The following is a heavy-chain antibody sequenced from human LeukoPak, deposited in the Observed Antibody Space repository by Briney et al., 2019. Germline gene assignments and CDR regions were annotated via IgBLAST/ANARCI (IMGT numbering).Heavy chain of an antibody. CDR2: ISGSGGST. CDR1: GFTFSSYA. CDR3: AKVPITFGGVIVLYYFDY. D-gene: IGHD3-16*02. Sequence: GGSLRLSCAGSGFTFSSYAMSWVRQAPGKGLEWVSAISGSGGSTYYADSVKGRFTISRDNSKNTLYLQMNSLRAEDTAVYYCAKVPITFGGVIVLYYFDYWGQGTLVTVSS. V-gene: IGHV3-23*01. J-gene: IGHJ4*02.